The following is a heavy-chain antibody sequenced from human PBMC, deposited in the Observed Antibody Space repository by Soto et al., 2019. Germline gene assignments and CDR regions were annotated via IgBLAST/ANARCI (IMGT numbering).Heavy chain of an antibody. D-gene: IGHD5-12*01. J-gene: IGHJ5*02. CDR1: GESFIGYY. CDR2: INHGGST. V-gene: IGHV4-34*01. CDR3: ARTEIVTTKWFDR. Sequence: QVHLQQWGAGLLKPSETLSLTCAVYGESFIGYYWTWIRQSPGKGLEWIGEINHGGSTNYNPSRKSRVTISIDTSKNQFSLKLTSVSAADAAVYYCARTEIVTTKWFDRWGQGTLVTVSS.